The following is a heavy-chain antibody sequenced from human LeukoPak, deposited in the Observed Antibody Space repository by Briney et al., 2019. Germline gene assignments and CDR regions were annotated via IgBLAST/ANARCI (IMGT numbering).Heavy chain of an antibody. CDR3: AKDSRYWSSTSCYFLDY. Sequence: PGGSLRLSCAASGFTFDDYAMHWVRQAPGKGLEWVSGISWNSGSIGYADSVKGRFTISRDNAKNSLYLQMNSLRAEDTAVYYFAKDSRYWSSTSCYFLDYWGQGTLVTVSS. D-gene: IGHD2-2*01. V-gene: IGHV3-9*01. J-gene: IGHJ4*02. CDR2: ISWNSGSI. CDR1: GFTFDDYA.